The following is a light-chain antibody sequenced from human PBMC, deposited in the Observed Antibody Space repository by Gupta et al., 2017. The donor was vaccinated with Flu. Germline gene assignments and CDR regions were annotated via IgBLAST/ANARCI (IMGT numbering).Light chain of an antibody. CDR2: SAS. Sequence: DIQMTQSPSSLSASVGDRVTITCRASQSISSYLNWYQQTPGKAPKFLIYSASNLQSGVSSRFSGSGSGTDFTLTISSLQPEDFATDYCQQSYTTPLTFGGGTKVEIK. V-gene: IGKV1-39*01. J-gene: IGKJ4*01. CDR3: QQSYTTPLT. CDR1: QSISSY.